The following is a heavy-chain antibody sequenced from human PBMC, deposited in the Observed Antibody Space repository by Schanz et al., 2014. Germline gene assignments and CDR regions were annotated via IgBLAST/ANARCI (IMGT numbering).Heavy chain of an antibody. J-gene: IGHJ3*02. CDR1: GFIVRSNY. Sequence: EVQLVESGGGLVQPGGSLRLSCAVFGFIVRSNYMTWVRQAPGKGLEWVSAISGSGGSTYYADSVKGRFTISRDNSKNTLYLQMNSLRAEDTAVYYCAKGRFGELSAFDIWGQGTMVTVSS. CDR2: ISGSGGST. D-gene: IGHD3-10*01. CDR3: AKGRFGELSAFDI. V-gene: IGHV3-23*04.